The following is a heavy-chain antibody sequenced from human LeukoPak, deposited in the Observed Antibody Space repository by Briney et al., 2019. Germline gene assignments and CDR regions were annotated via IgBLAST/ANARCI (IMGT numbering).Heavy chain of an antibody. Sequence: PSETLSLTCTVSGGSISSGSYYWSWIRQPAGKGLEWIGRIYTSGSTNYNPSLKSRVTISVDTSKNQFSLKLSSVTAADTAVYYCARVGGGARDYWGQGTLVTVSS. CDR1: GGSISSGSYY. CDR3: ARVGGGARDY. CDR2: IYTSGST. V-gene: IGHV4-61*02. J-gene: IGHJ4*02. D-gene: IGHD3-16*01.